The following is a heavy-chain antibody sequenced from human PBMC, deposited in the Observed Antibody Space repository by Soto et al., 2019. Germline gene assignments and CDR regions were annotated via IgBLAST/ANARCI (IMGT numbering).Heavy chain of an antibody. CDR1: GGTFSSYT. J-gene: IGHJ5*01. V-gene: IGHV1-69*02. Sequence: SVKVSCKASGGTFSSYTISWVRQAPGQGLEWMGRIIPILGIANYAQKFQGRVTITADKSTSTAYMELSSLRSEDTAVYYCARAKITMVRGVIISSWFDSWGQGTLVTVSS. D-gene: IGHD3-10*01. CDR3: ARAKITMVRGVIISSWFDS. CDR2: IIPILGIA.